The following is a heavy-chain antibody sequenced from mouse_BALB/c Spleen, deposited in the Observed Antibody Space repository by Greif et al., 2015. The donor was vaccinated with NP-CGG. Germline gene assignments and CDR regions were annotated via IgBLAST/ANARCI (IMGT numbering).Heavy chain of an antibody. CDR2: INSNGGST. Sequence: EVQLVESGGGLVQPGGSLKLSCAASGFTFSSYGMSWVRQTPDKRLELVATINSNGGSTYYPDSVKGRFTISRDNAKNTLYLQMSSLKSEDTAMYYCASLAYWGQGTLVTVSA. V-gene: IGHV5-6-3*01. CDR3: ASLAY. CDR1: GFTFSSYG. J-gene: IGHJ3*01.